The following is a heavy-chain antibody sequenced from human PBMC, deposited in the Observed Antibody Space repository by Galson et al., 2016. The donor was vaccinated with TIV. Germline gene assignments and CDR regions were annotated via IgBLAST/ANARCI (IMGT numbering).Heavy chain of an antibody. Sequence: SVKVSCKASGFIFTSSAVQWVRQARGQPLEWIGWIVVGSGNTTYAQNFQERVTITRAMSTSTASMELSSLRPEDTAVYYCAAFPFYYDNSGTPFDYWGQGTLVTVSS. CDR3: AAFPFYYDNSGTPFDY. J-gene: IGHJ4*02. D-gene: IGHD3-22*01. V-gene: IGHV1-58*01. CDR2: IVVGSGNT. CDR1: GFIFTSSA.